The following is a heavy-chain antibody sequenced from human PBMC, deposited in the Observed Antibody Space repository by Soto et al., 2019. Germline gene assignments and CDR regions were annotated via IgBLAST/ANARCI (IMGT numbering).Heavy chain of an antibody. CDR2: INHSGST. D-gene: IGHD4-17*01. Sequence: SETLSLTCAVYGGSFSGYYWNWIRQPPGKGLEWIGEINHSGSTNYNPSLKSRVTISVDTSKNQFSLKLSSVTAADTAVYYCAGSYGDADYWGQGTLVTV. V-gene: IGHV4-34*01. J-gene: IGHJ4*02. CDR3: AGSYGDADY. CDR1: GGSFSGYY.